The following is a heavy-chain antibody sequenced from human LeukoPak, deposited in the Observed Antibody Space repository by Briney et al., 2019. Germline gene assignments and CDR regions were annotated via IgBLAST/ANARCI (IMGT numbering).Heavy chain of an antibody. CDR2: IKYDGSEK. CDR1: GFTFSSYW. CDR3: ESATGEKGGYFDY. D-gene: IGHD7-27*01. J-gene: IGHJ4*02. V-gene: IGHV3-7*01. Sequence: GGSLRLSCAASGFTFSSYWMSWVRQAPGKGLERVANIKYDGSEKFYVDSVKGRFTVSRDNAKNSLYLQLNSLRAEDTAVYYCESATGEKGGYFDYWGQGTLVTVSS.